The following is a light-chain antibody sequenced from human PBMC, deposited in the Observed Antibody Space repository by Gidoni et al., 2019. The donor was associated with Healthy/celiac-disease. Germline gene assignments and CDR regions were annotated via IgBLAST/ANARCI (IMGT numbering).Light chain of an antibody. CDR2: SNN. J-gene: IGLJ3*02. CDR1: SSNIGSTT. CDR3: AAWDDSLNGRV. V-gene: IGLV1-44*01. Sequence: QSVLTQPPSASGTPGQGVTISCSGSSSNIGSTTVNWYQQLPGTAPKLLIYSNNQRPSGVPDRFSGSKSGTSASLAISGLQSEDEADYYCAAWDDSLNGRVFGGGTKLTVL.